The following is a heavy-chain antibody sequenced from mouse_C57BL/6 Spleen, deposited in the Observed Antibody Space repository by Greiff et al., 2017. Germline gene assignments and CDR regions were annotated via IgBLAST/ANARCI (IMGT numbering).Heavy chain of an antibody. CDR2: IDPSDSYT. CDR3: ATGRSYFDY. D-gene: IGHD1-1*01. J-gene: IGHJ2*01. V-gene: IGHV1-59*01. Sequence: QVQLQQSGAELVRPGTSVKLSCKASGYTFTSYWMHWVKQRPGQGLEWIGVIDPSDSYTNYNQKFKGKATLTVDTASSTAYMQLSSLTSEDSAVXYCATGRSYFDYWGQGTTLTVSS. CDR1: GYTFTSYW.